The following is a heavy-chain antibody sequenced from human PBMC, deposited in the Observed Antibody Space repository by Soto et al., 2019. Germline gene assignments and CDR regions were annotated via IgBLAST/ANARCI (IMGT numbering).Heavy chain of an antibody. V-gene: IGHV1-69*01. J-gene: IGHJ6*02. Sequence: QVQLVQSGGEVRKPGSSVKVSCTASGGTFSSYAISWVRQAPGQGLEWMGGIIPIVGTANYAQKFQGRVTITADESTSTAYMELSSRRSEDTAVYYCERDGGGTSSDYYYYGMDDWGQGTEVTVS. D-gene: IGHD2-2*01. CDR2: IIPIVGTA. CDR3: ERDGGGTSSDYYYYGMDD. CDR1: GGTFSSYA.